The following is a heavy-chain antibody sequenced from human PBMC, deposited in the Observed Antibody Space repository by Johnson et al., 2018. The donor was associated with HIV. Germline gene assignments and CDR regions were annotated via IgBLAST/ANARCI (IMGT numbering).Heavy chain of an antibody. J-gene: IGHJ3*01. V-gene: IGHV3-30*03. CDR3: ARDLAPRPPAILDVFDV. CDR2: ISYDGRNQ. D-gene: IGHD2/OR15-2a*01. Sequence: QVQLVESGGGVVQPGKSLTLSCVGSGLSFSNFGIHWVRQPPGKGLDWMAVISYDGRNQQYAESVKGRFTISRDNYKNTLYLQMSSVRPEDSAVYYCARDLAPRPPAILDVFDVWGQGTMVTVS. CDR1: GLSFSNFG.